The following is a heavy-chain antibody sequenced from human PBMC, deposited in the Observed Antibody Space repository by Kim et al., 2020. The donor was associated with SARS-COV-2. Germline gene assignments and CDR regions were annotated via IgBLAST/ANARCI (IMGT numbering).Heavy chain of an antibody. CDR3: ARDRRYSGYEDAFDI. V-gene: IGHV3-53*01. CDR1: GFTVSSNY. Sequence: GGSLRLSCAASGFTVSSNYMSWVRQAPGKGLEWVSVIYSGGSTYYADSVKGRFTISRDNSKNTLYLQMNSLRAEDTAVYYCARDRRYSGYEDAFDIWGQGTMVTVSS. D-gene: IGHD5-12*01. J-gene: IGHJ3*02. CDR2: IYSGGST.